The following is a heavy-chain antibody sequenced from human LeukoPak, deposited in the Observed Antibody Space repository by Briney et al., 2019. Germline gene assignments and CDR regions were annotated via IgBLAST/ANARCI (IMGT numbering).Heavy chain of an antibody. CDR1: GVSFSGYY. Sequence: SETLSLTCAVYGVSFSGYYWSWIRQPPGKGLEWIGEINHSGSTNYNPSLKSRVTISVDTSKNQFSLKLSSVTAADTAVYYCAGGGYSGGWYRENWFDPGGQGTLVTVSP. J-gene: IGHJ5*02. CDR2: INHSGST. D-gene: IGHD6-13*01. V-gene: IGHV4-34*01. CDR3: AGGGYSGGWYRENWFDP.